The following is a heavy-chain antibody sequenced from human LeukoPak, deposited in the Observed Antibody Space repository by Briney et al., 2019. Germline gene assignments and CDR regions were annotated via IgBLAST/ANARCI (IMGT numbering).Heavy chain of an antibody. CDR2: ISSSSSYI. CDR1: GFTFSSYS. Sequence: GGSLRLSCAASGFTFSSYSMNWVRQAPGKGLEWVSSISSSSSYIYYADSVKGRFTISRDNSKNTLYLQMDSLRAEDTAVYYCARDPGGPLSRQFHYWGQGTLVTVSS. V-gene: IGHV3-21*01. D-gene: IGHD2/OR15-2a*01. J-gene: IGHJ4*02. CDR3: ARDPGGPLSRQFHY.